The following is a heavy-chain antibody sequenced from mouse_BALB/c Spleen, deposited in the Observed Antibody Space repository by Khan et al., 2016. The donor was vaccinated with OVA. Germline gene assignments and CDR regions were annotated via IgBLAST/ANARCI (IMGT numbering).Heavy chain of an antibody. J-gene: IGHJ2*01. CDR2: ISGDSSTI. CDR3: ATAYYYGYYFDY. CDR1: GFTFSSYG. D-gene: IGHD1-1*01. V-gene: IGHV5-17*02. Sequence: EVQLVESGGGLVQPGGSRKLSCAASGFTFSSYGMHWVRQAPEKGLEWVAYISGDSSTIYYTDRVKGRFTISRDNTKNTLSLQMTSLMSEDTAMYYCATAYYYGYYFDYWGPGTTLTVSS.